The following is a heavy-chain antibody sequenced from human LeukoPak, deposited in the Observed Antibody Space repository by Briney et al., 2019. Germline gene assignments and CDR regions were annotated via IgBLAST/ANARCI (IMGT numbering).Heavy chain of an antibody. J-gene: IGHJ4*02. CDR3: ARDGSAYNTNHFDY. V-gene: IGHV3-21*01. Sequence: GGSLRLSCAASGFTFSVFSLSWVRQAPGKGLEWVSFISRTSSYIFLADSVKGRFTISRDNAKNSLYLQMNSLRAQDTAVYYCARDGSAYNTNHFDYWGQGTLVTVSS. CDR1: GFTFSVFS. D-gene: IGHD5-24*01. CDR2: ISRTSSYI.